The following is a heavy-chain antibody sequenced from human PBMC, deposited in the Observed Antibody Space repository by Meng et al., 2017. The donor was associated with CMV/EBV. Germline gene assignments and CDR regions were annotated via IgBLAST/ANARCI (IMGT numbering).Heavy chain of an antibody. J-gene: IGHJ4*02. CDR3: ARELGYSSPFGY. V-gene: IGHV4-39*07. D-gene: IGHD5-18*01. Sequence: VSGGSISSSSYYWGWIRQPPGKGLRWIGSIYYSGSTYYNPSLKSRVTISVDTSKNQFSLKLSSVTAADTAVYYCARELGYSSPFGYWGQGTLVTVSS. CDR1: GGSISSSSYY. CDR2: IYYSGST.